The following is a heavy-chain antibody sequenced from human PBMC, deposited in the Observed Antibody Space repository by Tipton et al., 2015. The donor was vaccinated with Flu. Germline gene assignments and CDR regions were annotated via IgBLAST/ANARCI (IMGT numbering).Heavy chain of an antibody. D-gene: IGHD3-10*02. V-gene: IGHV4-38-2*01. Sequence: TLSLTCSVSGDSIGSDYLWGWIRQPPGKGLEWIGTIYHSGTTYYNPPLKSRLTISVDTSKNQFSLRLSSLTAADTAVYYCARHTGDSVRGVIDYWGQGTLVTVSS. CDR1: GDSIGSDYL. J-gene: IGHJ4*02. CDR3: ARHTGDSVRGVIDY. CDR2: IYHSGTT.